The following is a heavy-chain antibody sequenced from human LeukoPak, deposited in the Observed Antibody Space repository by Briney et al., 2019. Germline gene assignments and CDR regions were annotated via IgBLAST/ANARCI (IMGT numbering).Heavy chain of an antibody. V-gene: IGHV4-39*01. Sequence: KSSETLSLTCAVSGGPISSNTYDWGWIRQPPGLGLEWIGSIHYTGSTYYNPSLKSRVTISVDTSKNQLSLKLTSVTASDTAVYYCARHRSNRVLPSFDIWGQGTMVTVSS. D-gene: IGHD3-10*01. J-gene: IGHJ3*02. CDR2: IHYTGST. CDR3: ARHRSNRVLPSFDI. CDR1: GGPISSNTYD.